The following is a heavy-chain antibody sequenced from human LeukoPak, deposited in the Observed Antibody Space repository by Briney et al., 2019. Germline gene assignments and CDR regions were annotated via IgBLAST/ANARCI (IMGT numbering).Heavy chain of an antibody. CDR1: GGSISYYY. CDR2: IHYTGRT. J-gene: IGHJ5*02. CDR3: ARGGTYNDILSFDP. V-gene: IGHV4-59*01. D-gene: IGHD3-9*01. Sequence: LETLSLTSTVSGGSISYYYWTWIRQSPGKGLEWIGQIHYTGRTYYNPSLKRRVTISVDTSRNQFSLNPTSVTAADTGVYYCARGGTYNDILSFDPWGQGSLVTVSS.